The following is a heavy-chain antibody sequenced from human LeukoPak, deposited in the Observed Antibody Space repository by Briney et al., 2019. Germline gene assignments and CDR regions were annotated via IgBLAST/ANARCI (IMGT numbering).Heavy chain of an antibody. CDR2: INPSGST. CDR1: GGSFSGYY. J-gene: IGHJ4*02. V-gene: IGHV4-34*01. Sequence: SETLSLTCAVYGGSFSGYYWSWIRQPPGKGLEWIGEINPSGSTNYNPSLKSRVTISVDTSKNQFSLKLSSVTAADTAVYYCANGIPPEKWGQGTLVTVSS. CDR3: ANGIPPEK.